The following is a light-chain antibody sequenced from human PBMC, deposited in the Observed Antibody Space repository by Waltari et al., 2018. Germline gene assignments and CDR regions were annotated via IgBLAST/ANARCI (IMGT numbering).Light chain of an antibody. Sequence: SYVLTQPPSVSVAPGKTATITCGGTNIGYYSVHWYQQRPGQAPVLVVHDDRDRPSGIPXRFSGSTSGKSATLTITRVEAGDEADYYCQVWDSRSDHVVFGGGTKLTVL. CDR1: NIGYYS. CDR3: QVWDSRSDHVV. CDR2: DDR. V-gene: IGLV3-21*01. J-gene: IGLJ2*01.